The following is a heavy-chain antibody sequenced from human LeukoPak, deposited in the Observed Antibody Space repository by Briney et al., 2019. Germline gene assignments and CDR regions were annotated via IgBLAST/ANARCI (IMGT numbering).Heavy chain of an antibody. CDR2: VTASGGTT. D-gene: IGHD3-22*01. V-gene: IGHV3-48*01. Sequence: GGSLRLSCTASGFAFTNYGMNWVRQAPGKGLEWASGVTASGGTTYYADSVKGRFTISRDNAKNSLYLQMNSLRAEDTAVYYCARDFDYYDSSGYYAYFQHWGQGTLVTVSS. CDR1: GFAFTNYG. CDR3: ARDFDYYDSSGYYAYFQH. J-gene: IGHJ1*01.